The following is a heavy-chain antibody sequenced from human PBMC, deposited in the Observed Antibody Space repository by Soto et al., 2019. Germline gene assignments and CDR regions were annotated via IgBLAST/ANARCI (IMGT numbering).Heavy chain of an antibody. Sequence: EVQLVESGGGLIQPGGSLRLSCAASGFTVSSHYMSWVRQAPGKGLEWVSVIYSGGSTYYADSVKGRFTISRDNSKNTLYLQMNSLRAEDTAVYYCASTYNWNSMTEAWFFDYWGQGTLVTVSS. CDR2: IYSGGST. D-gene: IGHD1-7*01. CDR1: GFTVSSHY. J-gene: IGHJ4*02. V-gene: IGHV3-53*01. CDR3: ASTYNWNSMTEAWFFDY.